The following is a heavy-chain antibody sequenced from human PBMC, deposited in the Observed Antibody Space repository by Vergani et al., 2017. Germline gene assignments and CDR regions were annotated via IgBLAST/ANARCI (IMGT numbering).Heavy chain of an antibody. Sequence: VQLVESGGGLVKPGGSLRLSCAASGFTFSDYYMSWIRQAPGKGLEWVSYISSSGSTIYYADSVKGRFTISRDNAKNSLYLQMNSLRAEDTAVYYCARVLDTMVRGVENNWFDPWGQGTLVTVSS. J-gene: IGHJ5*02. CDR3: ARVLDTMVRGVENNWFDP. V-gene: IGHV3-11*01. CDR2: ISSSGSTI. CDR1: GFTFSDYY. D-gene: IGHD3-10*01.